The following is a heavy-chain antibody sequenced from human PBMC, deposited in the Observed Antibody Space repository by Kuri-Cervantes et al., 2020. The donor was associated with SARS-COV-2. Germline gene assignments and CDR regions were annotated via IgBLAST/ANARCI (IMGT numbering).Heavy chain of an antibody. V-gene: IGHV3-53*01. J-gene: IGHJ6*02. CDR2: TYSGGNG. CDR3: VGGFAMVRFMDV. Sequence: GESLKISCAVSGFTVSSNYMSWVRQAPGKGLEWVSVTYSGGNGYYADSVKGRFTIPTDDSKKTLYLQLNSLIAEDSAVYYCVGGFAMVRFMDVWGQGTTVTVSS. CDR1: GFTVSSNY. D-gene: IGHD3-10*01.